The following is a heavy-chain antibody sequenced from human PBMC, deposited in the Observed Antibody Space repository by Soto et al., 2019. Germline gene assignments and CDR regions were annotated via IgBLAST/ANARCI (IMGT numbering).Heavy chain of an antibody. CDR1: GDSISDYY. Sequence: SETLSLTCTVSGDSISDYYWSWIRQPAGKGLEWIGRFYYSGNTKSNHSLKSRVTMSADTSKNQFSLGLRSVTAADSAIYYCERMYNSGFYRPEGDYFFYGMDVWGQGTTVTVSS. D-gene: IGHD6-19*01. J-gene: IGHJ6*02. V-gene: IGHV4-4*07. CDR2: FYYSGNT. CDR3: ERMYNSGFYRPEGDYFFYGMDV.